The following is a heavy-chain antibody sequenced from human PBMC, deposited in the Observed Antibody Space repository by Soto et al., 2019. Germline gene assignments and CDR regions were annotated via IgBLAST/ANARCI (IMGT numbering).Heavy chain of an antibody. Sequence: QVQLQESGSGLVKPSQTLSVTCAVSGASMSSGGHSWSWIRQSPGEGLEWIGCIYATGKTYYNLSLKSRVTISVDTSKNQFSLNVTSVTAADTAVYYCARAPPGPSPRWDVWGQGTTVTVSS. CDR1: GASMSSGGHS. CDR3: ARAPPGPSPRWDV. V-gene: IGHV4-30-2*06. J-gene: IGHJ6*02. D-gene: IGHD3-10*01. CDR2: IYATGKT.